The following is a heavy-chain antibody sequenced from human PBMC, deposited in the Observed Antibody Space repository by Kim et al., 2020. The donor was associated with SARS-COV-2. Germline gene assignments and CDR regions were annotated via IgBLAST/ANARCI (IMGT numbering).Heavy chain of an antibody. CDR2: ISSSSYI. CDR3: ARDRAADYYDSSGSIGAIDY. CDR1: GFTFSSYS. Sequence: GGSLRLSCAASGFTFSSYSMNWVRQAPGKGLEWVSSISSSSYIYYADSVKGRFTISRDNAKNSLYLQMNSLRTEDTAVYYCARDRAADYYDSSGSIGAIDYWGQGTLVTVSS. D-gene: IGHD3-22*01. J-gene: IGHJ4*02. V-gene: IGHV3-21*01.